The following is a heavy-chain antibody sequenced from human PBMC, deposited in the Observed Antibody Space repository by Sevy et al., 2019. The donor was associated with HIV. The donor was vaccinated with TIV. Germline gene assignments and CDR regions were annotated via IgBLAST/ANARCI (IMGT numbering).Heavy chain of an antibody. D-gene: IGHD6-19*01. CDR2: IYSTGSA. Sequence: SETLSLTCTVSGGSISSGDYYWSWIRQSPGKGLEWIGDIYSTGSAYYNPSLKSPVTILVYRSKNQFALKLTSVTAADTAKSYCARGAVSGIPYFDNWGQGTPVTVSS. CDR1: GGSISSGDYY. CDR3: ARGAVSGIPYFDN. J-gene: IGHJ4*02. V-gene: IGHV4-30-4*01.